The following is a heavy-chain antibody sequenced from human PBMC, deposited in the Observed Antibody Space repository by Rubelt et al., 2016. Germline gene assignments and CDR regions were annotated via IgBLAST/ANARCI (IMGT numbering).Heavy chain of an antibody. J-gene: IGHJ3*02. V-gene: IGHV3-11*01. CDR1: GFTFSDYY. CDR2: ISSSGSTI. CDR3: ARDLTPYDQIWGSSSAAPCAFDI. Sequence: VESGGGLVKPGGSLRLSCAASGFTFSDYYMSWIRQAPGKGLEWVSYISSSGSTIYYADSVKGRFTISRDNAKNSLYLQMNSLRAEDTAVYYCARDLTPYDQIWGSSSAAPCAFDIWGQGTMVTVSS. D-gene: IGHD3-16*01.